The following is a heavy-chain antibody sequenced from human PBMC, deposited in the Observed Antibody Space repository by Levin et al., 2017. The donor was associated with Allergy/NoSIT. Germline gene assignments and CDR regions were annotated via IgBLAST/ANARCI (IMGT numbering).Heavy chain of an antibody. Sequence: GESLKISCAASGFTFSSSWMQWVRQAPGKGLEWVSLVNNDGGIRYYADSVKGRFTISRDDAKNTLYLQMSSLRVEDTAVYFCVRSTYRSIWFDLWGQGTLVTVSS. J-gene: IGHJ5*02. CDR1: GFTFSSSW. D-gene: IGHD2-2*01. CDR3: VRSTYRSIWFDL. V-gene: IGHV3-74*01. CDR2: VNNDGGIR.